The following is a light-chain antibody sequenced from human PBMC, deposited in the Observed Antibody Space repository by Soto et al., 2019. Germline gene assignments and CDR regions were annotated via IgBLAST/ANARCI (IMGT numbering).Light chain of an antibody. CDR1: QTITNY. CDR3: QQSYSSPWT. J-gene: IGKJ1*01. CDR2: AAS. V-gene: IGKV1-39*01. Sequence: DIQMTQSPSSLSASVGDRVTITCRASQTITNYLNWYQQKPGKAPKLLIHAASTLLSGVPARFSGGGSGTDITLITASLQPEDFATDYCQQSYSSPWTVGQGTKVEIK.